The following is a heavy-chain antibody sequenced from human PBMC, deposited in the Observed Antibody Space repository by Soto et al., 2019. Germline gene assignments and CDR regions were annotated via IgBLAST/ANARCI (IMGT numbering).Heavy chain of an antibody. D-gene: IGHD2-2*01. Sequence: GASVKVSCTASGYTFTSYYMHWVRQAPGQGLEWMGIINPSGGSTSYAQKFQGRVTMTRDTSTSTVYMELSSLRSEDTAVYYCARGEGYCSSTSCPPYYYYYMDVWGKGTTVTVSS. CDR3: ARGEGYCSSTSCPPYYYYYMDV. CDR1: GYTFTSYY. V-gene: IGHV1-46*03. J-gene: IGHJ6*03. CDR2: INPSGGST.